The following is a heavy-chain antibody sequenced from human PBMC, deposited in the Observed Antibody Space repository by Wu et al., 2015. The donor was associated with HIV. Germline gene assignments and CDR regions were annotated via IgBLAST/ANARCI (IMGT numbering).Heavy chain of an antibody. CDR3: ARDQPFPFYGSGWYSHDY. D-gene: IGHD6-19*01. J-gene: IGHJ4*02. Sequence: QVQLVQSGAEVKKPGASVKVSCKASGYTFTGYYLHWVRQAPGQGLEWMGWINPNSGATNYAQKFQGRVTMTTDTSISTAYLDLSRLRSDDTAVYYCARDQPFPFYGSGWYSHDYWGQGTLVTVSS. V-gene: IGHV1-2*02. CDR1: GYTFTGYY. CDR2: INPNSGAT.